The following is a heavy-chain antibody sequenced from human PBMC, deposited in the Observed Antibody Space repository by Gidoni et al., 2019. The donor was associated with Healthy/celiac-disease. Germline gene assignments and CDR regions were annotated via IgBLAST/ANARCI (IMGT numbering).Heavy chain of an antibody. CDR1: GGAISSSSYY. CDR2: IYYCGST. D-gene: IGHD3-9*01. J-gene: IGHJ4*02. Sequence: QLQLQESGPGLVKPSETLSLTCTVSGGAISSSSYYWGWIRPPPGKGLEWIGSIYYCGSTYYNPSLKSRVTISVDTSKNQFSLKLSSVTAADTAVYYCASLYYDILSGYGGFDYWGQGTLVTVSS. V-gene: IGHV4-39*01. CDR3: ASLYYDILSGYGGFDY.